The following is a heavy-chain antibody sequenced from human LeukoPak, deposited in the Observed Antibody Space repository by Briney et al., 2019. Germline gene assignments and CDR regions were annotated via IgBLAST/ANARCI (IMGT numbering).Heavy chain of an antibody. J-gene: IGHJ3*01. Sequence: SETLSLTCAVYGTSFSGYYWSWIRQPPGKRLEWIGEINQSGGSNYNPSLRSRVSISVDTSKNHFSLKLSSLTAADTAVYFCATIQRDHAFDVWGQGTMVTVSS. V-gene: IGHV4-34*01. D-gene: IGHD2-21*01. CDR1: GTSFSGYY. CDR2: INQSGGS. CDR3: ATIQRDHAFDV.